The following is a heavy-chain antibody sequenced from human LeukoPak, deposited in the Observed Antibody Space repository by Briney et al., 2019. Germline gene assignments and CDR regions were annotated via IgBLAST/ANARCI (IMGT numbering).Heavy chain of an antibody. J-gene: IGHJ4*02. V-gene: IGHV4-39*07. CDR1: GGSISSSSYY. CDR2: IYYSGST. Sequence: SETLSLTCTVSGGSISSSSYYWGWIRQPPGKGLEWIGSIYYSGSTYYNPSLKRRVTISVDTSKNQFSLKLSSVTAADTAVYYCARDGGDYYWGQGTLVTVSS. D-gene: IGHD4-17*01. CDR3: ARDGGDYY.